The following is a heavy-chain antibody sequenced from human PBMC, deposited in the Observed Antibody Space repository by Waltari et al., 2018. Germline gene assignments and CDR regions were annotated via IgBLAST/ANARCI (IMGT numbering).Heavy chain of an antibody. V-gene: IGHV1-24*01. CDR1: GYTLTELS. CDR2: FDPEDGET. D-gene: IGHD2-2*01. CDR3: ATIPFYCSSTSCYGDWFDP. J-gene: IGHJ5*02. Sequence: QVQLVQSGAEVKKPGASVTVSCKVSGYTLTELSMPWVRQAPGTGLEWMGGFDPEDGETIYEQKFQGRVTMTEDTSTDTAYMELSSLRSEDTAVYYCATIPFYCSSTSCYGDWFDPWGQGTLVTVSS.